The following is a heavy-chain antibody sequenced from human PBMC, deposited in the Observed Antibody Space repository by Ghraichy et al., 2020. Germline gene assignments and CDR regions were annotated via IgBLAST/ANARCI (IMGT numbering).Heavy chain of an antibody. J-gene: IGHJ4*02. CDR3: ARARDYTAMVY. V-gene: IGHV4-34*01. D-gene: IGHD5-18*01. Sequence: SQTLSLTCAVYGGSFSGYYWSWIRQPPGKGLEWIGEINHSGSTNYNPSLKSRVTISVDTSKNQFSLKLSSVTAADTAVYYCARARDYTAMVYWGQGTLVTVSS. CDR2: INHSGST. CDR1: GGSFSGYY.